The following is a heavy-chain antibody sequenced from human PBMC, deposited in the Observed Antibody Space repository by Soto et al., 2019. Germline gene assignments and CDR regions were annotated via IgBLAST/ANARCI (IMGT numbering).Heavy chain of an antibody. D-gene: IGHD5-12*01. J-gene: IGHJ4*02. CDR1: GFSLTTSLMG. Sequence: QITLKESGPTLVKPTQTLTLTCSFSGFSLTTSLMGVGWIRQPPGKALEWLALIYWDDDKRYSSSLKSSLTTTNDTSKIQVGLTMTNMDPVDTATYYCTHRSGIGRHSWLPRFWGQGLLVTVSS. CDR3: THRSGIGRHSWLPRF. V-gene: IGHV2-5*02. CDR2: IYWDDDK.